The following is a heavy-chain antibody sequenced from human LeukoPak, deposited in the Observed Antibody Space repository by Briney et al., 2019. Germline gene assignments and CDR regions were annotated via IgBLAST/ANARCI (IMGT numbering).Heavy chain of an antibody. J-gene: IGHJ6*03. Sequence: GGSLRLSCAASGFTFSSYGMHWVRQAPGKGLEWVAFIRYDGSNKYYADSVKGRFTISRDNSKNTLYLQMSSLRAEDTAVYYCAKDGFTDSSSWYPFYYYYYYMDVWGKGTTVTISS. CDR1: GFTFSSYG. CDR3: AKDGFTDSSSWYPFYYYYYYMDV. V-gene: IGHV3-30*02. CDR2: IRYDGSNK. D-gene: IGHD6-13*01.